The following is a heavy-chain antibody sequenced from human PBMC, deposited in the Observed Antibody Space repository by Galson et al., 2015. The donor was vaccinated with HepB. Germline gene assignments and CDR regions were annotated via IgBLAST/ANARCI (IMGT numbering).Heavy chain of an antibody. Sequence: SVKVSCKASGGTFDSYAVNWVRQAPGQGFEWMGGFIPIFGTANYAQKFQGRVTITADESTNTAYMELSSLRPEDTAVYYCARDHCITSSCFHDMDVWGQGTTVTVS. V-gene: IGHV1-69*13. CDR3: ARDHCITSSCFHDMDV. CDR2: FIPIFGTA. D-gene: IGHD3-10*01. J-gene: IGHJ6*02. CDR1: GGTFDSYA.